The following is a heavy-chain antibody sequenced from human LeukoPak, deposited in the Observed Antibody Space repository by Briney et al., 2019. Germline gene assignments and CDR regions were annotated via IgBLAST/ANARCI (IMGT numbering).Heavy chain of an antibody. Sequence: ASVKVSCKASGYTFTSYDIKWVRQATGQGNEWMGWMNTNSGNTGYAQKFQGRVTITRNTSISTAYMELSSLRSEDTAVYYCAIWAFAYCGGDFYSFSDRYYYMDVWGKGTTVTVSS. J-gene: IGHJ6*03. CDR3: AIWAFAYCGGDFYSFSDRYYYMDV. CDR1: GYTFTSYD. CDR2: MNTNSGNT. D-gene: IGHD2-21*01. V-gene: IGHV1-8*03.